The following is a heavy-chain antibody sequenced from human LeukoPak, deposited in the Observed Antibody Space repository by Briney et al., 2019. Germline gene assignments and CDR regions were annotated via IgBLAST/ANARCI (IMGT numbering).Heavy chain of an antibody. J-gene: IGHJ4*02. D-gene: IGHD1-26*01. CDR1: GGSISSGSYY. V-gene: IGHV4-61*02. CDR2: IYTSGST. CDR3: GGGGWEPDYFDY. Sequence: SQTLSLTCTVSGGSISSGSYYWSWIRQPAGKGLEWIGRIYTSGSTNYNPSLKSRVTISVDTSKNQFSLKLSPVTAADTAVYYCGGGGWEPDYFDYWGQGTLVIVSS.